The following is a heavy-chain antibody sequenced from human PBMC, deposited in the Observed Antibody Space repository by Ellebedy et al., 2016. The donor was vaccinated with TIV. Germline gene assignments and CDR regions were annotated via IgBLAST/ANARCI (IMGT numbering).Heavy chain of an antibody. D-gene: IGHD4-17*01. J-gene: IGHJ4*02. V-gene: IGHV3-74*01. Sequence: DSVKGRFTISRDNAKNTLYLQMNSLRAEDTAVYYCARALPVTTVYLAYWGQGTLVTVSS. CDR3: ARALPVTTVYLAY.